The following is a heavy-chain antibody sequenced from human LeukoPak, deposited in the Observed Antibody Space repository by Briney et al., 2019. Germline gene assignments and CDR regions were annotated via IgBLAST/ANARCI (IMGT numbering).Heavy chain of an antibody. J-gene: IGHJ3*01. D-gene: IGHD2-2*02. Sequence: GGSLRLSCAASEFSFNSYWMSWVRQAPCKGLEWVANIRQDGGEKYYLDSVKGRFTVSRDNAKNSLYLQMNSLRAEDTAVYFCAKFRFSAAIRHDTFDVWGQGTVVSVSS. CDR1: EFSFNSYW. CDR3: AKFRFSAAIRHDTFDV. CDR2: IRQDGGEK. V-gene: IGHV3-7*01.